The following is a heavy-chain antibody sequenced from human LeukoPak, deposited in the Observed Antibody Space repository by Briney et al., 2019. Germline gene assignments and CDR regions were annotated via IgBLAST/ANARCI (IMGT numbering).Heavy chain of an antibody. J-gene: IGHJ3*02. Sequence: SETLSLTCTVSGGSISSYYWSWIRQPPGKGLEWIGYIYYSGGTNYXXSVKSRVTISVDTSKNQFSLKLSSVTAADTAVYYCAXATRRVSGXFDIWGQGTMVTVSS. V-gene: IGHV4-59*01. CDR2: IYYSGGT. CDR1: GGSISSYY. CDR3: AXATRRVSGXFDI.